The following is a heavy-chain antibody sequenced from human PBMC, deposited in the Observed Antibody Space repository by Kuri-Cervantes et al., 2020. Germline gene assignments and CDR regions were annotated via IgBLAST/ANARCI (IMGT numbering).Heavy chain of an antibody. V-gene: IGHV3-30-3*01. Sequence: LSLTCAASGFTFSSYAMHWVRQAPGKGLEWVAVISYDGSNKYYADSVKGRFTISRDNSKNTLYLQMNSLRAEDTAVYYCARDLSYYDILTGYYPSYYYYGMDVWGQGTLVTVSS. D-gene: IGHD3-9*01. CDR1: GFTFSSYA. CDR3: ARDLSYYDILTGYYPSYYYYGMDV. J-gene: IGHJ6*02. CDR2: ISYDGSNK.